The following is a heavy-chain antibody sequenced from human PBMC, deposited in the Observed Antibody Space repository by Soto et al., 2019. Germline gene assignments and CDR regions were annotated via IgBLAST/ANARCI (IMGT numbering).Heavy chain of an antibody. J-gene: IGHJ5*02. CDR1: GGSISSGGYS. CDR2: IYHSGST. Sequence: TLSLTCAVSGGSISSGGYSWSWIRQPPGKGLAWIGYIYHSGSTYYNPSLKSRVTISVDRSKKQFSLTLSSVTAADTAVYYCARVSQLWLDWFDTWGQVTLVT. CDR3: ARVSQLWLDWFDT. V-gene: IGHV4-30-2*01. D-gene: IGHD5-18*01.